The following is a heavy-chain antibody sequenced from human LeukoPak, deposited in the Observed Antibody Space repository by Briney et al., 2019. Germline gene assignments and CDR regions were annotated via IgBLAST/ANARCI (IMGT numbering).Heavy chain of an antibody. V-gene: IGHV1-69*05. CDR1: GGTFTSYA. J-gene: IGHJ6*02. Sequence: GASVKVSCKASGGTFTSYAISWVRQAPGQGLEWMGGIIPIFGTANYAQKFQGRVTITTDESTSTAYMELSSLRPEDTAVYYCARKRVQGIAGYYYYGMDVWGQGTTVTVSS. CDR3: ARKRVQGIAGYYYYGMDV. D-gene: IGHD6-13*01. CDR2: IIPIFGTA.